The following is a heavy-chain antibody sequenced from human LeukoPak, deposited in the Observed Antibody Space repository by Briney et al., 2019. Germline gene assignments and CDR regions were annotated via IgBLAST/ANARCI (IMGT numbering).Heavy chain of an antibody. D-gene: IGHD6-13*01. CDR2: IIPIFGTA. Sequence: SVKVSCKASGGTSSSYAISWVRQAPGQGLEWMGGIIPIFGTANYAQKFQGRVTITTDESTSTAYTELSSLRSEDTAVYYCARAEIAAAVHDAFDIWGQGTMVTVSS. CDR3: ARAEIAAAVHDAFDI. CDR1: GGTSSSYA. J-gene: IGHJ3*02. V-gene: IGHV1-69*05.